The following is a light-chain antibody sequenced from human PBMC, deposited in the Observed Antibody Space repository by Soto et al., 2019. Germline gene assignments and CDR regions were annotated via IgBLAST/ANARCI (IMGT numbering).Light chain of an antibody. CDR1: QSLLHTNGYNY. V-gene: IGKV2-28*01. CDR2: FGS. J-gene: IGKJ1*01. Sequence: DIVMTPSPLSLPVTPGEPASISCRFSQSLLHTNGYNYLDWYLLRPGQSPQLLIYFGSTRASGVPDRFSGSISGTDFTLKISSVEAGGVGVYYCMQTLQTPPTFGQGTRVEI. CDR3: MQTLQTPPT.